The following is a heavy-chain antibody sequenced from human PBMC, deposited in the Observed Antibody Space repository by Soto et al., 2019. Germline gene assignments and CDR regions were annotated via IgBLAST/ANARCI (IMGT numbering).Heavy chain of an antibody. V-gene: IGHV3-30-3*01. CDR1: GFTSSSYV. D-gene: IGHD3-22*01. J-gene: IGHJ4*02. Sequence: QVQLVESGGGVVQPGRSLGLSCEGSGFTSSSYVMHWVRQAPGKGLEWVALISFDGSKKNYADSVKGRFTISRDNSKNMMYLQMNSLRPEDTAVYYCARGVFYYYGSSGYSPDYWGQGTLVTVSS. CDR2: ISFDGSKK. CDR3: ARGVFYYYGSSGYSPDY.